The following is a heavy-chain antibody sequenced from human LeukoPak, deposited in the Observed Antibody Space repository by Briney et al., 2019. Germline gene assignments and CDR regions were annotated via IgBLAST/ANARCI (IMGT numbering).Heavy chain of an antibody. CDR1: GFSLGTRAGG. V-gene: IGHV2-5*01. Sequence: SGPTLVKPTQTLTLTCTFSGFSLGTRAGGVGWIRQPPGKALECLALIYWNEDKRYSPSLKSRLTTTKATSKNQVVLTMTNMHPVDTATYYCAHRQSGAFDIWGQGTMVTVSS. CDR2: IYWNEDK. J-gene: IGHJ3*02. CDR3: AHRQSGAFDI.